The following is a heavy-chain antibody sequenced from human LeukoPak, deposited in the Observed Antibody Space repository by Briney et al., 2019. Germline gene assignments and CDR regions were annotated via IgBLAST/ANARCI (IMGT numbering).Heavy chain of an antibody. V-gene: IGHV1-69-2*01. D-gene: IGHD4-17*01. J-gene: IGHJ5*02. Sequence: ATVKISCKASGYTFTDFFMHWVQQAPGKGLEWMGRVDPEYGKTLYAEKFRGRLTITADTSIDTAYMELSSLRSEDTAVYFCATLTTYDPWGQGTLVTVSS. CDR1: GYTFTDFF. CDR2: VDPEYGKT. CDR3: ATLTTYDP.